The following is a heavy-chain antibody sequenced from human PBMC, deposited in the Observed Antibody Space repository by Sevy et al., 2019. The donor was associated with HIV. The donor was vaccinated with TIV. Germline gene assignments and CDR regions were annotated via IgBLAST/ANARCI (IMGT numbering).Heavy chain of an antibody. CDR2: IYSGGST. CDR3: ASGGYGSGSIDY. V-gene: IGHV3-53*01. D-gene: IGHD3-10*01. Sequence: GGSLRLSCAASGFTGTYMNWVRQAPWKGLEWVSIIYSGGSTYYTDSVKGRFTISRDNSKNTVYLQMDSLRAEDTAVYYCASGGYGSGSIDYWGQGTLVTVSS. CDR1: GFTGTY. J-gene: IGHJ4*02.